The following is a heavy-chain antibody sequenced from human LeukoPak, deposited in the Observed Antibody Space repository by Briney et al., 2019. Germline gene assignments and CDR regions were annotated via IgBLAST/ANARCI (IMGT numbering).Heavy chain of an antibody. CDR1: GYTFSDYY. CDR3: ARDHLLFRQPPNWFDP. Sequence: GASVKVSCKASGYTFSDYYMHWVRQAPGPGLEWMGWINPDSGGTKYAQKFQDRVTMTSDTSISTAYMELGRLRSDDTAVYYCARDHLLFRQPPNWFDPWGQGTLVTVSS. CDR2: INPDSGGT. V-gene: IGHV1-2*02. J-gene: IGHJ5*02. D-gene: IGHD1-14*01.